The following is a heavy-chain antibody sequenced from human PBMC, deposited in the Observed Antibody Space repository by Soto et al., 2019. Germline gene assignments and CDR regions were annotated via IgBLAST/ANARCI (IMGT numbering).Heavy chain of an antibody. J-gene: IGHJ6*02. CDR1: GYTFTRYY. CDR2: INPNSGGT. D-gene: IGHD5-18*01. CDR3: ARGSLWLRVYYYYGMDV. Sequence: ASVKVSCKASGYTFTRYYMLWVRQAPGQGLEWMGWINPNSGGTNYAQKFQGRVTMTRDTSISTAYMELSRLRSDDTAVYYCARGSLWLRVYYYYGMDVWGQGTTVTVSS. V-gene: IGHV1-2*02.